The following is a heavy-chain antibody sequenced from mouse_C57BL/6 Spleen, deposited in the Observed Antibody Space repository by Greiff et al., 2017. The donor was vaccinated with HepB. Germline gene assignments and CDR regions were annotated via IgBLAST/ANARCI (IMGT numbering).Heavy chain of an antibody. J-gene: IGHJ1*03. V-gene: IGHV1-55*01. CDR1: GYTFTSYW. D-gene: IGHD1-1*01. CDR2: IYPGSGST. CDR3: ARGPPITTVVASRYFDV. Sequence: QVHVKQPGAELVKPGASVKMSCKASGYTFTSYWITWVKQRPGQGLEWIGDIYPGSGSTNYNEKFKSKATLTVDTSSSTAYMQLSSLTSEDSAVYYCARGPPITTVVASRYFDVWGTGTTVTVSS.